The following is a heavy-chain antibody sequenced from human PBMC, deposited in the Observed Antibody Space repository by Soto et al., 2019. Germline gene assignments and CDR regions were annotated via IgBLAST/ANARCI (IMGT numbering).Heavy chain of an antibody. CDR1: GGSFSGYY. Sequence: PSETLSLTCAVYGGSFSGYYWSWIRQPPGKGLEWIGEINHSGSTNYNPSLKSRVTISVATSKNQFSLKLSSVTDADTAVYYCATHYYDSSGYLLFDYWGQRTLVTVS. J-gene: IGHJ4*02. CDR3: ATHYYDSSGYLLFDY. D-gene: IGHD3-22*01. V-gene: IGHV4-34*01. CDR2: INHSGST.